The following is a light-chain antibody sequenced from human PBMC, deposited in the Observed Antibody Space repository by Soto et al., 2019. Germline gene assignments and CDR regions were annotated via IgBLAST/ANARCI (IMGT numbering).Light chain of an antibody. CDR1: SADIGSHNR. CDR3: SSSSSSSASVL. CDR2: DVN. J-gene: IGLJ2*01. V-gene: IGLV2-18*02. Sequence: QSALTQPPSVSGSPGQSITISCRGSSADIGSHNRVSWYHQPPDTAPKLIIYDVNNRPSGVPYRVPRYKSANTASLSISGVKGEHECVYYCSSSSSSSASVLFGGGTELTVL.